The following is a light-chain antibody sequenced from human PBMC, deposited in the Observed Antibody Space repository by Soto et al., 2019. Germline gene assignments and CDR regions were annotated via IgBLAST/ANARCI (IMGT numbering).Light chain of an antibody. Sequence: IVLTQSPGTLSLSPGKTATLSCRASRSVSSNYSSWHQQRRRQAPRLLINHSTNSATGIPDRCTGSGSGTDFTLTITRLEPADFAVYYCQHYGSSPRTFGQGTRLEIK. CDR2: HST. V-gene: IGKV3-20*01. J-gene: IGKJ5*01. CDR1: RSVSSNY. CDR3: QHYGSSPRT.